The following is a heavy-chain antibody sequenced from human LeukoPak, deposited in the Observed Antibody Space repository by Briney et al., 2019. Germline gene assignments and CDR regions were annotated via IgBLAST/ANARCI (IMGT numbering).Heavy chain of an antibody. V-gene: IGHV3-23*01. CDR1: GFTFSSYT. CDR3: AKSFPYYYGSGSYYINPFDS. Sequence: GGSLRLSCAASGFTFSSYTMNWVRQAPGKGLEWVSAISGSGGSTYYADSVKGRFTISRDNSKNTLYLQMNSLRAEDTAIYYCAKSFPYYYGSGSYYINPFDSWGQGTLVTVSS. CDR2: ISGSGGST. D-gene: IGHD3-10*01. J-gene: IGHJ4*02.